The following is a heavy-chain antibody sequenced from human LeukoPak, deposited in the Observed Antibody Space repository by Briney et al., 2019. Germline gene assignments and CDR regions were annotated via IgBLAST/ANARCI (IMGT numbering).Heavy chain of an antibody. CDR1: GFTFSSYW. CDR2: IASDGSST. V-gene: IGHV3-74*01. J-gene: IGHJ4*02. CDR3: ARGRPHGNDY. D-gene: IGHD4-23*01. Sequence: GGSLRLSCAASGFTFSSYWMNWVRQAPGKGLVWVSRIASDGSSTTYADSVKGRFSISRDNARNALYLQMNSLRVEDTAVYYCARGRPHGNDYWGQGTLVTVSS.